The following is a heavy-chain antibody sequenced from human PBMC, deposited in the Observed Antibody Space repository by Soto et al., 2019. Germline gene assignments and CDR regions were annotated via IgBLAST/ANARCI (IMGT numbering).Heavy chain of an antibody. J-gene: IGHJ5*02. V-gene: IGHV4-31*03. D-gene: IGHD2-15*01. Sequence: SETLSLTCTVSGGSITSGNYYWSWIRQHPGKGLEWIGYIYYSGRTYYNPSLKSRVTISLDMSKNQFSLKLSSVTAADTALYYCARYCSGGSCYDWLDPCGQGTIVTVYS. CDR1: GGSITSGNYY. CDR2: IYYSGRT. CDR3: ARYCSGGSCYDWLDP.